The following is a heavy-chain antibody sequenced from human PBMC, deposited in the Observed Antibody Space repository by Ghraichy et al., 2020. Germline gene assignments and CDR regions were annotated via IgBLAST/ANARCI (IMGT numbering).Heavy chain of an antibody. V-gene: IGHV1-18*01. CDR2: ISPYNGET. D-gene: IGHD2-21*02. J-gene: IGHJ6*02. Sequence: ASVKVSCRASDYVFTSYRINWVRQAPGQGLEWMGWISPYNGETQVLQKFQDRLIMTTDASTTTAYMDLRSLRSDDTAVYYCARDKVTSGIYYYYGMDVWGQGTTVTV. CDR3: ARDKVTSGIYYYYGMDV. CDR1: DYVFTSYR.